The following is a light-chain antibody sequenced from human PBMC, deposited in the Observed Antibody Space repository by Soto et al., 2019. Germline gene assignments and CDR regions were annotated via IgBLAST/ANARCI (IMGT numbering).Light chain of an antibody. CDR3: AAWDDTLNGQV. V-gene: IGLV2-8*01. CDR2: EVT. Sequence: QSALTQPPSASGSPGQSVSISCTGISSDIGVYTYVSWYQHHPGKAPKLILYEVTKRPSGVPDRFSGSKSGTSVSLAISGLLSEDEETYYCAAWDDTLNGQVFGGGTKVTVL. J-gene: IGLJ3*02. CDR1: SSDIGVYTY.